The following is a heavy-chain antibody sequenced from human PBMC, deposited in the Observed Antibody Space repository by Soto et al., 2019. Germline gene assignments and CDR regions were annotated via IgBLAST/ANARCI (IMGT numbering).Heavy chain of an antibody. CDR2: ISAHNGNT. Sequence: QVQLVQSGVEVKKPGASVTVSCKASGYTYTSYGISWVRQAPGQGLEWMGWISAHNGNTYYAQKFQGRVTMTTDTSTSTAYMELRSLRSDATDVYYCARDEDWLDPWGQGTLVTVSS. V-gene: IGHV1-18*01. CDR1: GYTYTSYG. J-gene: IGHJ5*02. CDR3: ARDEDWLDP.